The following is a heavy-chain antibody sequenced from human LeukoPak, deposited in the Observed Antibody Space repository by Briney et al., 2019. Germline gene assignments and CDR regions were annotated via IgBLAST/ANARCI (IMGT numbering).Heavy chain of an antibody. CDR3: ATAPVESELLWFGEGMDV. Sequence: ASVTVSCKASGYTFTVYYMHWVRQAPGQGLEWMGGFDPEDGETIYAQKFQGRVTMTEDTSTDTAYMELSSLRSEDTAVYYCATAPVESELLWFGEGMDVWGQGTTVTVSS. CDR1: GYTFTVYY. J-gene: IGHJ6*02. D-gene: IGHD3-10*01. V-gene: IGHV1-24*01. CDR2: FDPEDGET.